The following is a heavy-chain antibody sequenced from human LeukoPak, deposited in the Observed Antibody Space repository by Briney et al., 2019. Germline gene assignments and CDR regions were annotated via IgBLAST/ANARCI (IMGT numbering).Heavy chain of an antibody. J-gene: IGHJ4*02. CDR2: IIPILGIA. V-gene: IGHV1-69*04. Sequence: ASVKVSCKASGGTFSSYAISWVRQAPGQGLEWMGRIIPILGIANYAQKFQGRVTITADKSTSTAYMELSSLRSEDTAVYYCAGLFPSNIVVVPAGVAARPPDYWGQGTLVTVSS. CDR1: GGTFSSYA. CDR3: AGLFPSNIVVVPAGVAARPPDY. D-gene: IGHD2-2*01.